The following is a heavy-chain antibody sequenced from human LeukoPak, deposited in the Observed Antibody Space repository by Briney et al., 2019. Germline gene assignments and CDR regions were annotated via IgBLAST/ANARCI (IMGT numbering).Heavy chain of an antibody. Sequence: SETLSLTCTVSGASISNYYWSWIRQPAGKGLEWIGRIYTSGSTNFNPSLKSRVTMSVDTSKNQFSLKLSSVTAADTAVYYCARGLRGYGYQWELFDYWGQGTLVTVSS. CDR2: IYTSGST. V-gene: IGHV4-4*07. D-gene: IGHD5-18*01. CDR3: ARGLRGYGYQWELFDY. J-gene: IGHJ4*02. CDR1: GASISNYY.